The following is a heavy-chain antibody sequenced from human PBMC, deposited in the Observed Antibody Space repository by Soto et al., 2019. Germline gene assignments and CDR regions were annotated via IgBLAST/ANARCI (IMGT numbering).Heavy chain of an antibody. Sequence: QLQLQESGPGLVKPSETLSLTCTVSGGSISSSTYYWGWIRQPPGKGLEWIGSIYYSGTTYYNPSLQGRGTISVATSKSNFPPELGSVTGAGPAVYYCARRRYGDCWGYWGPGTLVPLSS. CDR1: GGSISSSTYY. V-gene: IGHV4-39*02. D-gene: IGHD2-21*02. CDR2: IYYSGTT. CDR3: ARRRYGDCWGY. J-gene: IGHJ4*02.